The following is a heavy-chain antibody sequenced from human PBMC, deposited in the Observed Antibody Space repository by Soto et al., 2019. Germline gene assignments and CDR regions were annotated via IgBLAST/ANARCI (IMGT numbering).Heavy chain of an antibody. D-gene: IGHD3-3*01. Sequence: SETLSLTCTVSGGSISSYYWSWIRQPPGKGLEWIGEIYHSGSTHYNPSLKTRVTISVDKSKNQFSLMLSSVTAADTAVYYCARARFLEWFHTFDYWGQGALVTVSS. J-gene: IGHJ4*02. CDR2: IYHSGST. CDR1: GGSISSYY. V-gene: IGHV4-59*12. CDR3: ARARFLEWFHTFDY.